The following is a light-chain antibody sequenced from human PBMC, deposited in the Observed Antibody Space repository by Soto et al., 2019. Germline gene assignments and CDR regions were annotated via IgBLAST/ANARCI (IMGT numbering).Light chain of an antibody. CDR2: EVN. Sequence: QSALAQPASVSGSPGQSVTISCTGTSSDVGAYNYVSWYQLHPGKAPKLIIYEVNNRPSGLSNRFSGSKSGNTASLTISGLQADDEGDYYCSSYTSDTSPYVFGTGTKLTVL. J-gene: IGLJ1*01. V-gene: IGLV2-14*01. CDR3: SSYTSDTSPYV. CDR1: SSDVGAYNY.